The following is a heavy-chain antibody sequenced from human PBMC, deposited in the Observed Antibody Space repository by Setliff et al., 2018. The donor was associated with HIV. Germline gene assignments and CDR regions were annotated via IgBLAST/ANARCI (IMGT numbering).Heavy chain of an antibody. CDR3: ARASYSSGWYAVMDV. CDR1: GFTFTEYS. J-gene: IGHJ6*03. CDR2: ISGSSSYW. V-gene: IGHV3-21*01. Sequence: PGGSLRLSCAASGFTFTEYSMSWVRQTPGKGLEWVSSISGSSSYWKYADSVKGRFTISRDNAKNSLYLQMNSLRVEDTAVYYCARASYSSGWYAVMDVWGKGTTVTVSS. D-gene: IGHD6-19*01.